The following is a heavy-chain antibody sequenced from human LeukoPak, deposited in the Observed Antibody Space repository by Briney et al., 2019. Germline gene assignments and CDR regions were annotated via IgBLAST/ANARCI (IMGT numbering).Heavy chain of an antibody. J-gene: IGHJ6*02. D-gene: IGHD4-17*01. V-gene: IGHV3-64*01. CDR3: ARAIYGDYASTDYYYYYGLDV. Sequence: GGSLRLSCVASGFTFSTHPMHWVRQAPGKGLEYVSGITINGGSTYYLNSVKGRFTVSRDNSKNTLYLQMGSLRAEDMAVYYCARAIYGDYASTDYYYYYGLDVWGQGTTDTVSS. CDR1: GFTFSTHP. CDR2: ITINGGST.